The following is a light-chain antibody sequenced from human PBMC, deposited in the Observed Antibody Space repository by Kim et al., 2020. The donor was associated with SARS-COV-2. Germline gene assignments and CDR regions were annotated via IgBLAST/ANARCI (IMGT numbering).Light chain of an antibody. CDR2: GAS. V-gene: IGKV3-15*01. CDR3: QQYNNWPPWT. J-gene: IGKJ1*01. CDR1: QSVSSN. Sequence: EIVMTQSPATLSVSPGERVTLSCRASQSVSSNLAWYQQKPGQAPRLLIYGASTRATGIPARFSGSGSGTEFTFTISSLQSEDFAVYYCQQYNNWPPWTFGQGTKVDIK.